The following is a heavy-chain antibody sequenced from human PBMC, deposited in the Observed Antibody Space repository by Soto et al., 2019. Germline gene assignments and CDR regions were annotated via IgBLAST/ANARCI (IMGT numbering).Heavy chain of an antibody. J-gene: IGHJ4*02. V-gene: IGHV1-18*01. CDR3: ARTGNITMVRGVINYYFDY. Sequence: QVQLVQSGAEVKKPGASVKVSCKASGYTFTSYGISWVRQAPGHGLEWMGWISAYNGNTNYAQKLQGRVTMTTDTSTSTAYMELRSLRSDDTAVYYCARTGNITMVRGVINYYFDYWGQGTLVTVSS. D-gene: IGHD3-10*01. CDR1: GYTFTSYG. CDR2: ISAYNGNT.